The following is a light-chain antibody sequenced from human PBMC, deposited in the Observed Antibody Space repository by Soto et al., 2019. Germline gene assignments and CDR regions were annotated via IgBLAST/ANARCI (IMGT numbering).Light chain of an antibody. V-gene: IGKV3-15*01. Sequence: EIVMTQSPATLSLSPGERATLSCGASQSINSNLAWYQQKPGQGPSLFICRASSRAAGIPARFSGSGSGTEFNLTISGLQSEDFAVYYCQQYNCWPRDTLGGGTKVDIK. CDR3: QQYNCWPRDT. J-gene: IGKJ4*01. CDR2: RAS. CDR1: QSINSN.